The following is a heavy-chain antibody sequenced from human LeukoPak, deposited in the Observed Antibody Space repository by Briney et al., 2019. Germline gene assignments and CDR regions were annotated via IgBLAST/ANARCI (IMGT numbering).Heavy chain of an antibody. CDR1: GYIFTNYG. D-gene: IGHD1-26*01. CDR2: INTNTGNP. V-gene: IGHV7-4-1*02. Sequence: ASVKVSCKASGYIFTNYGISWVRQAPGQGLEWMGWINTNTGNPTYAQGFTGRFVFSLDTSVSTAYLQINSLKAEDTAVYYCARDSISGSYVHYDNWGRGTLVTVSS. CDR3: ARDSISGSYVHYDN. J-gene: IGHJ4*02.